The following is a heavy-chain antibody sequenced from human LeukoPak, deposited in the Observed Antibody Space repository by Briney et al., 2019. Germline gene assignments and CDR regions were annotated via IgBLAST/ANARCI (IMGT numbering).Heavy chain of an antibody. CDR1: GYTFTSYG. CDR2: ISAYNGNT. J-gene: IGHJ4*02. CDR3: AREPRRDSSGYYTYYFDY. V-gene: IGHV1-18*01. D-gene: IGHD3-22*01. Sequence: VASVKVSCKASGYTFTSYGISWVRQAPGQGLEWMGWISAYNGNTNYAQKLQGRVTMTTDTSTSTAYMELRSLRSDDTAVYYCAREPRRDSSGYYTYYFDYWGQGTLVTVSS.